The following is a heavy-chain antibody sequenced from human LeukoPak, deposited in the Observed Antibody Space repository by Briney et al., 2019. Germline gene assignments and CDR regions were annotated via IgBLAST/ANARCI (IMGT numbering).Heavy chain of an antibody. V-gene: IGHV1-46*01. D-gene: IGHD3-3*01. Sequence: GASVKVSCKASGYTFTSYYMHWVRQAPGQGLEWMGIINPSGGSTSYAQKFQGRVTMTRDTSTSTVYMELSSLRSEDTAVYYCARGDQSYTYYDFWSGYYPFDYWGQGTLVTVSS. CDR1: GYTFTSYY. CDR2: INPSGGST. CDR3: ARGDQSYTYYDFWSGYYPFDY. J-gene: IGHJ4*02.